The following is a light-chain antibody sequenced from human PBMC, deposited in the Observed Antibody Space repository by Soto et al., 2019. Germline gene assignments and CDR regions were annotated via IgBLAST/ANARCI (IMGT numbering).Light chain of an antibody. V-gene: IGKV4-1*01. CDR2: WAS. Sequence: DIVMTQSPDSLAVSLGERATINCKSSQSVLYSSNNKNYLAWYQQKPGQPPKLLIYWASTRESGVPDRFSGSGSGTDFTLTISSLHAEDVAVYYCQQYYSTPITFGQGTRLEIK. J-gene: IGKJ5*01. CDR3: QQYYSTPIT. CDR1: QSVLYSSNNKNY.